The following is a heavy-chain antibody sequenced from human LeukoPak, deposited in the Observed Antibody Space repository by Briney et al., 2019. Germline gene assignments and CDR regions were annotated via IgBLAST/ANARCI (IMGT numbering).Heavy chain of an antibody. J-gene: IGHJ3*02. CDR1: GGSIGSGRYY. CDR3: ARQITIFGVVPDAFDI. CDR2: IYTSGST. Sequence: PSQTLSLACTVSGGSIGSGRYYWSWIRQPAGKGLEWIGRIYTSGSTNYNPSLKSRVTISVDTSKNQFSLKLSSVTAADTAVYYCARQITIFGVVPDAFDIWGQGTMVTVSS. D-gene: IGHD3-3*01. V-gene: IGHV4-61*02.